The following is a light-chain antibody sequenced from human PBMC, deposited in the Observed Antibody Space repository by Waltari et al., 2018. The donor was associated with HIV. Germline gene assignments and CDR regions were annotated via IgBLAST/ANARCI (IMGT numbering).Light chain of an antibody. Sequence: NYVLTQPHSVSESPGKTVTISCTRSSGSLAAHYVQWYQQRPGSAPTTVIFGNNQRPSGVPDRFSGSIDSSSNTASLSISGLQTDDEADYYCQSYDSSNQVFGGGTKLTVL. V-gene: IGLV6-57*03. CDR1: SGSLAAHY. J-gene: IGLJ3*02. CDR3: QSYDSSNQV. CDR2: GNN.